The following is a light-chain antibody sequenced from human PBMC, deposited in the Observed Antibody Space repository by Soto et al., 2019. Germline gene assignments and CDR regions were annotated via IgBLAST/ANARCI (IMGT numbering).Light chain of an antibody. CDR1: QSVSNNY. V-gene: IGKV3-20*01. Sequence: EIVLTQSPGTLSLSPGERATLSCRASQSVSNNYLAWYQQKPGQAPRLLIYGASSRATGIPDRFSGSGSGTDFTLTISSLQSEDFAVYYCQQYNNWPPKKTFGQGTKVDIK. CDR3: QQYNNWPPKKT. J-gene: IGKJ1*01. CDR2: GAS.